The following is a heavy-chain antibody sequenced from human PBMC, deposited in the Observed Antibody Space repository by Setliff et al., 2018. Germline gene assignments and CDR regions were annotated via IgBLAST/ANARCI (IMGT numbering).Heavy chain of an antibody. J-gene: IGHJ3*02. CDR3: ARDTRVRDSSSVPSDTFDI. V-gene: IGHV4-59*01. Sequence: SETLSLTCSVSGGSISTYYWSWIRQPPGKGLEWIGNINYSGNSNYIPSLKSRVTISVDTPKNQFPLKLSSVTAADTAVYYCARDTRVRDSSSVPSDTFDIWGRGTMVTVSS. D-gene: IGHD2-15*01. CDR2: INYSGNS. CDR1: GGSISTYY.